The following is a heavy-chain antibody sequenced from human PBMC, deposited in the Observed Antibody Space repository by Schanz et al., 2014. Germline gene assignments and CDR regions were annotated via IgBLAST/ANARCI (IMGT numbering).Heavy chain of an antibody. V-gene: IGHV3-30*02. J-gene: IGHJ4*02. CDR1: GFTFSRHA. D-gene: IGHD1-26*01. Sequence: QVELVESGGGVVQPGRSLRLSCAASGFTFSRHAMHWVRQAAGKGLEWVTYIRYDGINKYYADSVKGRFTVSRDNAKSTLFLQMDSLRPEDTAIYYCAKEWSPSFWGQGTLVTVSS. CDR2: IRYDGINK. CDR3: AKEWSPSF.